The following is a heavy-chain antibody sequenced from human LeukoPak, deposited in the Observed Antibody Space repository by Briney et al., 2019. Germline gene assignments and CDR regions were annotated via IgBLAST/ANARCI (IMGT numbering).Heavy chain of an antibody. D-gene: IGHD4-17*01. V-gene: IGHV3-9*01. CDR2: ISWNSGSI. CDR1: GFTFDDYA. Sequence: GGSLRLSCAASGFTFDDYAMHWVRQAPGKGLEWVSGISWNSGSIGYADSVKGRFTISRDNAKNSLYLQMNSLRAEDTALYYCAKDIAYDYGDYVNPGAFDIWGQGTMVTVSS. J-gene: IGHJ3*02. CDR3: AKDIAYDYGDYVNPGAFDI.